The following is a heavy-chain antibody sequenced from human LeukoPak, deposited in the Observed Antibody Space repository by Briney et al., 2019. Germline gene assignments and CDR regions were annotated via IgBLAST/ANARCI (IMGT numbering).Heavy chain of an antibody. D-gene: IGHD5-24*01. CDR3: AKGGMAAKIAY. J-gene: IGHJ4*02. CDR1: GFTFSSYW. V-gene: IGHV3-7*03. Sequence: GGSLRLSCAASGFTFSSYWMSWVRQAPGKGLEWVANIKQDGSEKYYVDSVKGRFTISRDNAKSSLYLQLNSLRAEDTAIYYCAKGGMAAKIAYWGQGTLVTVSS. CDR2: IKQDGSEK.